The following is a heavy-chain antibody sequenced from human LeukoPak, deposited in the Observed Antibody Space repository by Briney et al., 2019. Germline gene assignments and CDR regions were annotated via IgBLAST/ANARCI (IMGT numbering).Heavy chain of an antibody. CDR3: ARAEKDYYYYYGMDV. J-gene: IGHJ6*02. CDR1: GFTFSSYW. Sequence: GGSLRLSCAASGFTFSSYWMSWVRQAPGKGLEWVANIKQDGSEKYYVDSVKGRFTISRDNAKNSLYLQMNSLRAEDTAVYYCARAEKDYYYYYGMDVWGQGTTVTVSS. V-gene: IGHV3-7*01. CDR2: IKQDGSEK.